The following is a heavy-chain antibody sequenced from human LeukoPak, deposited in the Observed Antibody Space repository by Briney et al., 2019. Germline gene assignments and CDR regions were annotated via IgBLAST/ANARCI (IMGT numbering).Heavy chain of an antibody. CDR1: GYTFTSYY. CDR3: ARDENCSGGSCYSGFDY. Sequence: ASVKASCKASGYTFTSYYMHWVRQAPGQGLEWMGIINPSGGSTSYAQKFQGRVTMTRDTSTSTVYMELSSLRSEDTAVYYCARDENCSGGSCYSGFDYWGQGTLVTVSS. J-gene: IGHJ4*02. CDR2: INPSGGST. V-gene: IGHV1-46*01. D-gene: IGHD2-15*01.